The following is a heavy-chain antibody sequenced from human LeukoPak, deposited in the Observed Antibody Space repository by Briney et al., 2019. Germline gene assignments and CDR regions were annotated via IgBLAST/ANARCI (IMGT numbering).Heavy chain of an antibody. CDR2: IIPIFGTV. Sequence: GASVKVSCKTSGYTFTNYGVTWVRQAPGQGLEWMGGIIPIFGTVNYAQKFQGRVTITADKSTSTAYMELSSLRSEDTAVYYCARSLFRFFEWSYRSYYYYYMDVWGKGTTVTVSS. J-gene: IGHJ6*03. V-gene: IGHV1-69*06. CDR1: GYTFTNYG. CDR3: ARSLFRFFEWSYRSYYYYYMDV. D-gene: IGHD3-3*01.